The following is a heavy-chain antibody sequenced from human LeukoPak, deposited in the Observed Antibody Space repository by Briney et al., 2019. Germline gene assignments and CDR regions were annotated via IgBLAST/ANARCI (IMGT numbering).Heavy chain of an antibody. CDR2: IYYSGST. Sequence: PSETLSLSCTVSGGSISSYYWSWIRQPPGKGLEWIGYIYYSGSTNYNPSLKSRVTISLDTSKNQFSLKLSSVTAADTAVYYCATSSSSWYKEFDYWGQGALVTVSS. J-gene: IGHJ4*02. D-gene: IGHD6-13*01. CDR1: GGSISSYY. CDR3: ATSSSSWYKEFDY. V-gene: IGHV4-59*01.